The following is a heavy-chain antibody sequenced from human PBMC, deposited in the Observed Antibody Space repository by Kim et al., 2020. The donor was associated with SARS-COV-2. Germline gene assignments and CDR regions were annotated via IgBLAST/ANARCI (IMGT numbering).Heavy chain of an antibody. D-gene: IGHD3-10*01. CDR2: ISYDGSNK. CDR1: GFTFSSYG. CDR3: AKDTYYYGSGSYWLNYYYGMDV. J-gene: IGHJ6*02. V-gene: IGHV3-30*18. Sequence: GGSLRLSCAASGFTFSSYGMHWVRQAPGKGLEWVAVISYDGSNKYYADSVKGRFTISRDNSKNTLYLQMNSLRAEDTAVYYCAKDTYYYGSGSYWLNYYYGMDVWGQGTTVTVSS.